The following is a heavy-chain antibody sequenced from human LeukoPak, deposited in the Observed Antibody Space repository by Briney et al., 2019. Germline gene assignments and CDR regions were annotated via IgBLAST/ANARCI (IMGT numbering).Heavy chain of an antibody. CDR1: GFTFISSW. D-gene: IGHD2-2*03. V-gene: IGHV3-15*01. CDR3: ATDLHFGYCTATSCANY. J-gene: IGHJ4*02. CDR2: IRSTPEGGAT. Sequence: GGSLRLSCAASGFTFISSWMTWVRQAPGKGREWVGRIRSTPEGGATDYAAPVEGRFTISRDDSKNTLYLQMSSLRTEDTAVYYCATDLHFGYCTATSCANYWGQGTLVTVSS.